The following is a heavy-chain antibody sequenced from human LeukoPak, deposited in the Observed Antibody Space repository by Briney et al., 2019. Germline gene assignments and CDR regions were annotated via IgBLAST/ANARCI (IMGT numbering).Heavy chain of an antibody. V-gene: IGHV4-34*01. CDR3: ARGGYDLNFDY. D-gene: IGHD5-12*01. CDR2: VNHSGNT. J-gene: IGHJ4*02. Sequence: PSETLSLTCAVSGGSFSGYFWNWISQPPGKGLEWIGEVNHSGNTNYNPSLKSRVTISIDTSRNHFSLKLSSVTAADTAVYFCARGGYDLNFDYWGQGALVTVSS. CDR1: GGSFSGYF.